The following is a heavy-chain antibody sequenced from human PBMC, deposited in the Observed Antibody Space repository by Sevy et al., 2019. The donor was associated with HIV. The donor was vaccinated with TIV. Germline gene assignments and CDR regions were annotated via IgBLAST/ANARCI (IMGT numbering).Heavy chain of an antibody. CDR2: INHSGST. CDR3: ARAPPVVVVPGAPSWFDP. Sequence: SETLSLTCAVYGGSFSGYYWNWIRQSPGKGLEWIGEINHSGSTHYNPSLKSRVTISVDTSKNQFSLRLNSVTDADTAVYYRARAPPVVVVPGAPSWFDPWGQGTLVTVSS. V-gene: IGHV4-34*01. J-gene: IGHJ5*02. CDR1: GGSFSGYY. D-gene: IGHD2-2*01.